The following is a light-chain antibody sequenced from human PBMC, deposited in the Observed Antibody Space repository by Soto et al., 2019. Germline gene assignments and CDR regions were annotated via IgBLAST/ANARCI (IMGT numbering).Light chain of an antibody. CDR2: DAY. CDR1: QSVRGY. J-gene: IGKJ4*01. CDR3: QHRSAWPLT. Sequence: EIVLTQSPATLSLSPGERATLSCRASQSVRGYLAWYRQKLGQAPRLLIYDAYNRATGVPARFSGSGSGADFTLTISSLEPEDFAVYYCQHRSAWPLTFGGGTKVEIK. V-gene: IGKV3-11*01.